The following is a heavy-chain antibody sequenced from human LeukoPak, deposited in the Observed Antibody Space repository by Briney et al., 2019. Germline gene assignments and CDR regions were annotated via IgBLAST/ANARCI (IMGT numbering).Heavy chain of an antibody. CDR2: ISSSSSYI. D-gene: IGHD4-23*01. CDR3: ARKGYGGISYYYYYYMDV. CDR1: GFTFSSYS. J-gene: IGHJ6*03. Sequence: GGSLRLSCAASGFTFSSYSMNWVRQAPGKGLEWVSSISSSSSYIYYADSVKGRFTISRDNAKNSLYLQMNSLRAEDTAVYYCARKGYGGISYYYYYYMDVWGKGTTVTVSS. V-gene: IGHV3-21*01.